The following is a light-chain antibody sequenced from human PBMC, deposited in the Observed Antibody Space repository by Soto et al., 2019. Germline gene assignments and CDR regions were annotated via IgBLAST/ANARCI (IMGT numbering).Light chain of an antibody. J-gene: IGKJ1*01. CDR1: QRITT. CDR3: QQYNKWRT. Sequence: IVMTQSPATLSLSPGERATLSCRASQRITTVAWYQQKPGQAPRLLIYGLSIRAPGVPARFSVSGSGTEFTLTITSLQSDDFAVYYCQQYNKWRTFGQGTKVDIK. V-gene: IGKV3-15*01. CDR2: GLS.